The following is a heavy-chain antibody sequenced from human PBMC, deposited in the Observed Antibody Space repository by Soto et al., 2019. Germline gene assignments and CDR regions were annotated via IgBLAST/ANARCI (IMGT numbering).Heavy chain of an antibody. CDR1: GFTVSSNY. CDR2: IYSGGST. D-gene: IGHD2-15*01. CDR3: ARFLQDVVVAASDAFDI. J-gene: IGHJ3*02. V-gene: IGHV3-66*01. Sequence: GGSLRLSCAASGFTVSSNYMSWVRQAPGKGLEWVSVIYSGGSTYYADSVKGRFTISRDNSKNTLYLQMNSLRAEDTAVYYCARFLQDVVVAASDAFDIWGQGTMVTVSS.